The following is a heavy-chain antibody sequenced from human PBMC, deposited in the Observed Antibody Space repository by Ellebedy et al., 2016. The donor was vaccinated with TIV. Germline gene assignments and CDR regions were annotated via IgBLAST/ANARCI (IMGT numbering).Heavy chain of an antibody. CDR1: GYIFTNYG. CDR3: ARDDPSGYYYFPDY. D-gene: IGHD3-22*01. J-gene: IGHJ4*02. CDR2: ISAYNGNT. Sequence: ASVKVSCXASGYIFTNYGISWVRQAPGQGLEWMGWISAYNGNTNYAQELQDRVTMTTDTSTSTAYMELRSLRSDDTAVYYCARDDPSGYYYFPDYWGQGVLVTVSS. V-gene: IGHV1-18*01.